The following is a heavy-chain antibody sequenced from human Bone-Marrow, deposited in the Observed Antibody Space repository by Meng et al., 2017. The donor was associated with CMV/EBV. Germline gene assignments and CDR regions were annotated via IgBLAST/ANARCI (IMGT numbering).Heavy chain of an antibody. CDR1: GYTFTSYY. CDR2: INPSGGST. CDR3: ARARDSSGYRRWFDP. J-gene: IGHJ5*02. Sequence: ASVKVSCKASGYTFTSYYMHWVRQAPGQGLEWMGIINPSGGSTSYAQKFQGRVTMTRDTSTSTVYMELSSLRSEDTAAYYCARARDSSGYRRWFDPWGQGTLVTVSS. V-gene: IGHV1-46*01. D-gene: IGHD3-22*01.